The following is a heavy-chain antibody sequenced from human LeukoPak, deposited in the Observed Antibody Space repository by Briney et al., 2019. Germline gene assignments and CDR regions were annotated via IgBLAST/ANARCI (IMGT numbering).Heavy chain of an antibody. D-gene: IGHD3-10*01. CDR3: ARVYGWTYYYYGMDV. CDR1: GFIFSSYA. J-gene: IGHJ6*02. V-gene: IGHV3-30-3*01. CDR2: ISYDGSNK. Sequence: GGSLRLSCAASGFIFSSYAMHWVRQAPGKGLEWVAVISYDGSNKYYADSVKGRFTISRDNSKNTLYLQMNSLRAEDTAVYYCARVYGWTYYYYGMDVWGQGTTVTVSS.